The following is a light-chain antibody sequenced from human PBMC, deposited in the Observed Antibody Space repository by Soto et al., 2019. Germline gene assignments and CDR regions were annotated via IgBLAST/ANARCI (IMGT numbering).Light chain of an antibody. J-gene: IGKJ4*01. V-gene: IGKV1-5*01. CDR2: DAS. Sequence: IQMTQSHSTLSASVGDTVTITCRASQNIFTWLAWYQHKPGKAPKLLMYDASILESGVPSRFSGSGSGTEFTLTISGLQSDDFGTYYCQQYNTHSFGGGTKVDIK. CDR3: QQYNTHS. CDR1: QNIFTW.